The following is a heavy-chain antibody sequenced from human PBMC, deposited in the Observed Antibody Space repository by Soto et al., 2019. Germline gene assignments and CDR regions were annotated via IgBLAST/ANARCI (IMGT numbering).Heavy chain of an antibody. V-gene: IGHV3-23*01. J-gene: IGHJ4*02. D-gene: IGHD3-10*01. CDR3: AESPDPYGSGNYYNVDY. Sequence: EVQLLESGGGLVQPGGSLRLSCAASGFFFSSYALSWVRQAPGKGLQWVSSIRGSGDTTFYADSVKGRFTISRDNSKNTLYLQMNSLRAEDTAVYYCAESPDPYGSGNYYNVDYWGQGTLVTVSS. CDR2: IRGSGDTT. CDR1: GFFFSSYA.